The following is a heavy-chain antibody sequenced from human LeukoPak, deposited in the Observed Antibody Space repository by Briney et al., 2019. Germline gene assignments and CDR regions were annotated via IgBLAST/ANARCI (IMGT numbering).Heavy chain of an antibody. Sequence: GGPLRLSCAASGFTFSDYYMRWVRQAPGKGVEWVSYISSSGLSIYYADSVKRRFTISRDNAKNSVHLQMNSLRDEDTAIYYCARGLIGVVIMYYFDFWGQGNLVTVSS. V-gene: IGHV3-11*01. D-gene: IGHD3-3*01. CDR3: ARGLIGVVIMYYFDF. CDR1: GFTFSDYY. J-gene: IGHJ4*02. CDR2: ISSSGLSI.